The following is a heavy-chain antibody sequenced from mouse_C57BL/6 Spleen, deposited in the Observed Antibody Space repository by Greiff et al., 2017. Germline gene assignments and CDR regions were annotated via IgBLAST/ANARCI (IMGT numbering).Heavy chain of an antibody. CDR3: VRDGNYSDWYFEV. V-gene: IGHV10-3*01. D-gene: IGHD2-1*01. CDR2: IRSKSSNYAT. Sequence: EVQGVESGGGLVQPKGSLKLSCAASGFTFNTYAMHWVRQAPGKGLEWVARIRSKSSNYATSYADSVKDRFTISRDDSQIMLYLQINKLKTEDTAMYYCVRDGNYSDWYFEVWSTGTTITVS. CDR1: GFTFNTYA. J-gene: IGHJ1*03.